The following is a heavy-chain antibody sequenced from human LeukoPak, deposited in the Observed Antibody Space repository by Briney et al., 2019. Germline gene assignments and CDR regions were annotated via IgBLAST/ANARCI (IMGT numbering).Heavy chain of an antibody. J-gene: IGHJ5*02. CDR3: ARDFGYYGSGSYYWFDP. V-gene: IGHV1-18*04. Sequence: ASVKVSCKASGYTFTSYGISWVRQAPGQGLEWMGWISAYNGNTNYAQKLQGRVTMTTDTSTSTAYMELGSLRSDDTAVYYCARDFGYYGSGSYYWFDPWGQGTLVTASS. CDR1: GYTFTSYG. D-gene: IGHD3-10*01. CDR2: ISAYNGNT.